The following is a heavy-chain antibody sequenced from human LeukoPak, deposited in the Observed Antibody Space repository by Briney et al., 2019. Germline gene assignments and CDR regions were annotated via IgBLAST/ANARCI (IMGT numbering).Heavy chain of an antibody. CDR2: IKGDGGET. CDR1: GFTFSSYW. J-gene: IGHJ3*02. CDR3: GSSMVRGGGFASDI. V-gene: IGHV3-7*01. D-gene: IGHD3-10*01. Sequence: PGGSLRLCWAGAGFTFSSYWMTRVRQAPGKGLEWVANIKGDGGETYYVDSVQGRFTISRDNAKNSLYLQMNSLRAEDTAVYYCGSSMVRGGGFASDIWGQGTRVTVSS.